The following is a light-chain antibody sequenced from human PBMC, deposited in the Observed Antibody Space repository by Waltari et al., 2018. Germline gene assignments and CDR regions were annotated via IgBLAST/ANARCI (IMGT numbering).Light chain of an antibody. CDR3: SSYAGGSTLGV. Sequence: QSALTQPPSASGSPGQSVTIPCTGTSSDVGGYEYVSWYQHHPGKAPKLMMYEVSKRPSGVPDRFSGSKSGNTASLTVSGLQAEDEGDYYCSSYAGGSTLGVFGGGTKLTVL. CDR1: SSDVGGYEY. J-gene: IGLJ3*02. V-gene: IGLV2-8*01. CDR2: EVS.